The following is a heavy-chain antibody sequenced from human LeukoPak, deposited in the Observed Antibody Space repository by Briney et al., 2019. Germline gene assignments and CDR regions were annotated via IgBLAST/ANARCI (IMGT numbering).Heavy chain of an antibody. V-gene: IGHV4-4*07. Sequence: SETLSLTCTVSGGSIGSYYWSWIRQPAGKGLEWIGRIYTSGSTNYNPSLKSRVTMSVDTSKNQFSLKLSSVTAADTAVYYCARIESRYSPFDYWGQGTLVTVSS. CDR3: ARIESRYSPFDY. J-gene: IGHJ4*02. CDR1: GGSIGSYY. CDR2: IYTSGST. D-gene: IGHD6-13*01.